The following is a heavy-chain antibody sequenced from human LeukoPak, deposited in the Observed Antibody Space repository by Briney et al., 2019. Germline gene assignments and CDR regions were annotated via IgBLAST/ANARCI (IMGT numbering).Heavy chain of an antibody. V-gene: IGHV4-38-2*02. CDR2: ISHVGST. J-gene: IGHJ4*02. Sequence: SETLSLTCTVSGYSISSGYFWGWVRQPPGKGLEYIGTISHVGSTSYNPSLKNRVSISVDTSKNQFSLKLSSVTAADTAVYYCARRRNYGGNSGGLDYWGQGTLVTVSS. D-gene: IGHD4-23*01. CDR3: ARRRNYGGNSGGLDY. CDR1: GYSISSGYF.